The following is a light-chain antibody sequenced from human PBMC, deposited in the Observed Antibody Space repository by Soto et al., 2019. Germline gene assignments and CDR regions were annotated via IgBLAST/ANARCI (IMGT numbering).Light chain of an antibody. Sequence: QAVVTQTPSASGTPGQRVIISCSGSTSNIGSNTVNWYQQLSGTTPKLLIYNNNQRPSGVPDRFSASKSGTSASLAISGLQSEDEADYYCAAWDDSLNGYWVFGGGTKVTVL. V-gene: IGLV1-44*01. CDR2: NNN. J-gene: IGLJ3*02. CDR1: TSNIGSNT. CDR3: AAWDDSLNGYWV.